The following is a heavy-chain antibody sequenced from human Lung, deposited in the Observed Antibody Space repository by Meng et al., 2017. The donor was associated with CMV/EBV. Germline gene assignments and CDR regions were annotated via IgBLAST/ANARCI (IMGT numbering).Heavy chain of an antibody. Sequence: VESGGGLVHPGGSLRLSCAASGFTFSRFWMHWVRQAPGKGLVWVSRTNEDGTITNYADSVKGRFTISRDNAENTLYLQMNSLRAEDTAVYYCARDLSGASDFWGQGTLVTVS. V-gene: IGHV3-74*01. J-gene: IGHJ4*02. D-gene: IGHD7-27*01. CDR3: ARDLSGASDF. CDR1: GFTFSRFW. CDR2: TNEDGTIT.